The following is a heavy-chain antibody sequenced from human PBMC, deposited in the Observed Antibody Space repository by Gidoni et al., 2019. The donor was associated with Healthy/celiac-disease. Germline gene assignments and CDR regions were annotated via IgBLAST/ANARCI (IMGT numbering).Heavy chain of an antibody. J-gene: IGHJ4*02. CDR2: ISGSGGST. V-gene: IGHV3-23*01. CDR3: AKDGGYGDSGWYYFDY. CDR1: GFTFSSYA. Sequence: EVQLLESGGGLVQPGGSLRLSCAASGFTFSSYAMSWVRQAPGKGLEWVSAISGSGGSTYYADSVKGRFTISRDNSKNTLYLQMNSLRAEDTAVYYCAKDGGYGDSGWYYFDYWGQGTLVTVSS. D-gene: IGHD4-17*01.